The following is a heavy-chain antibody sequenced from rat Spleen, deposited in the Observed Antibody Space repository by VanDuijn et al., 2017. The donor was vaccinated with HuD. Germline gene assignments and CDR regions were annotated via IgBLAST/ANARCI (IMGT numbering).Heavy chain of an antibody. Sequence: EVQLVESGGGLVQPGRSMILSCAASGFTFDSFPMAWVRQAPTRGLEWVATITTSGDSTYYRDSVKGRFTISRDNAKRTLYLQMDSLRSEDTATYYCTTVGNYFNYWGQGVMVTVSS. CDR3: TTVGNYFNY. CDR2: ITTSGDST. J-gene: IGHJ2*01. V-gene: IGHV5-46*01. CDR1: GFTFDSFP. D-gene: IGHD1-7*01.